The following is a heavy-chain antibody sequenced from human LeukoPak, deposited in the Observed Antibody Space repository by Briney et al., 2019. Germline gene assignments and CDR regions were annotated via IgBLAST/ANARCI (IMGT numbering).Heavy chain of an antibody. CDR2: ISSSGSTI. CDR3: AREATIKAYNFDY. CDR1: GFTFSDYY. J-gene: IGHJ4*02. V-gene: IGHV3-11*04. Sequence: GGSLRLSCAASGFTFSDYYMSWIRQAPGKGLEWVSYISSSGSTIYYLDSVRGRFAISRDNAQNSLYLQMNNLRVEDTAVYYCAREATIKAYNFDYWGQGTLVTVSS. D-gene: IGHD5-24*01.